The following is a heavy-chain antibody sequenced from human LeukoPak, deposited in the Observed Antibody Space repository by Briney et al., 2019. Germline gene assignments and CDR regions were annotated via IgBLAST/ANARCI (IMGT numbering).Heavy chain of an antibody. Sequence: GESLRLSCAASGCTFSTYSMNWVRQAPGRGLEWVSSITTSTTVPRIVYADPGTGRFNISRDNADNSLFLQMNSLRAEDTAVYYCARALGDQPDYYYGMDVWGQGTTVTVSS. CDR3: ARALGDQPDYYYGMDV. V-gene: IGHV3-21*01. CDR2: ITTSTTVPRI. D-gene: IGHD2-2*01. J-gene: IGHJ6*02. CDR1: GCTFSTYS.